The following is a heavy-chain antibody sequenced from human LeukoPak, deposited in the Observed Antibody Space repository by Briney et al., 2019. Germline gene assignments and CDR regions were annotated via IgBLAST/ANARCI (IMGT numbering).Heavy chain of an antibody. CDR1: GYTLTELS. D-gene: IGHD3-3*01. J-gene: IGHJ6*02. V-gene: IGHV1-24*01. CDR2: FDPEDGET. CDR3: ARSLWSITIFGVVDPWRNRYYYGMDV. Sequence: ASVKVSCKVSGYTLTELSMHWVRQAPGKGLEWMGGFDPEDGETIYAQKFQGRVTMTEDTSTDTAYMELSSLRSEDTAVYYCARSLWSITIFGVVDPWRNRYYYGMDVWGQGTTVTVSS.